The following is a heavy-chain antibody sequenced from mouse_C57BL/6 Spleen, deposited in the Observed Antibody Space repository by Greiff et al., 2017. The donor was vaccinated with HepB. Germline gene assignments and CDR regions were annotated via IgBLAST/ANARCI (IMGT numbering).Heavy chain of an antibody. V-gene: IGHV1-50*01. J-gene: IGHJ4*01. CDR2: IDPSDSYT. CDR3: ARRHAMDY. Sequence: QVQLQQPGAELVKPGASVKLSCKASGYTFTSYWMQWVKQRPGQGLEWIGEIDPSDSYTNYNQKFKGKATLTVDTSSSTAYMQLSSLTSEDSAVYYCARRHAMDYWGQGTSVTVSS. CDR1: GYTFTSYW.